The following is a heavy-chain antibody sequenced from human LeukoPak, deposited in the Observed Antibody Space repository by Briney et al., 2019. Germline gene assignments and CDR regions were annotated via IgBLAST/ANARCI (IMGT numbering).Heavy chain of an antibody. Sequence: ASVKVSCKASGYTFTGYYMHWVRQAPGQGLEWMGWINPNSGGTNYAQKFQGKVTMTRDTSISTAYMELSRLRSDDTAVYYWARGGYCSSTSCFNFDYWGQGTLVTVSS. CDR1: GYTFTGYY. V-gene: IGHV1-2*02. CDR2: INPNSGGT. CDR3: ARGGYCSSTSCFNFDY. D-gene: IGHD2-2*01. J-gene: IGHJ4*02.